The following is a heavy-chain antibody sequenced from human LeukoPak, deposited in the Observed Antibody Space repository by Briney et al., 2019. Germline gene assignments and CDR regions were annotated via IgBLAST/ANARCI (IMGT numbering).Heavy chain of an antibody. Sequence: GGSLRLSCAASGFTFSRFGMHWVRQAPGKGLEWVAVILYDGSDKYYADSMKGRSTISRDNSRNRLYLQMNSLRAEDSAVYYCARLGDGGSSSWYSLGFGGGGDDYWRQGTLVTVSS. J-gene: IGHJ4*02. D-gene: IGHD6-13*01. V-gene: IGHV3-30*03. CDR1: GFTFSRFG. CDR2: ILYDGSDK. CDR3: ARLGDGGSSSWYSLGFGGGGDDY.